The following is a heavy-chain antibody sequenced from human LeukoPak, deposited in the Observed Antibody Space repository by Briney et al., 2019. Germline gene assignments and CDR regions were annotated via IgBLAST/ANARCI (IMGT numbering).Heavy chain of an antibody. CDR3: ASSETTVTTAWFFYGMDV. CDR2: IIPIFGTA. J-gene: IGHJ6*02. V-gene: IGHV1-69*13. Sequence: GASVKVSCKASGGTFSSYAISWVRQAPGQGLEWMGGIIPIFGTANYAQKFQGRVTITADESTSTAYMELSSLRSEDTAVYYCASSETTVTTAWFFYGMDVWGQGTTVTVSS. D-gene: IGHD4-11*01. CDR1: GGTFSSYA.